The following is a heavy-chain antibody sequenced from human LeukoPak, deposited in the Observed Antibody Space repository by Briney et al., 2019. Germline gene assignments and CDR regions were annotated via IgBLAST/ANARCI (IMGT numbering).Heavy chain of an antibody. J-gene: IGHJ3*02. CDR3: ARHSRSGYGDYESAFDI. D-gene: IGHD5-12*01. V-gene: IGHV4-39*01. CDR1: GGSISSSGYY. CDR2: FYYTGST. Sequence: SETLSLTCIVSGGSISSSGYYWDWIRQPPGKGLEWIGNFYYTGSTYYNPSLKSRITISVDTSKNQFSLKLRSVTAADTAVYDCARHSRSGYGDYESAFDIWGQGTMVTVSS.